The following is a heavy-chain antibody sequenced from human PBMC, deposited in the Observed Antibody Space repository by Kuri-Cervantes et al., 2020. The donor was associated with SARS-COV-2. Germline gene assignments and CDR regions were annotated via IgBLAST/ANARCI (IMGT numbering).Heavy chain of an antibody. CDR2: INHSGST. CDR1: GESFSDYY. V-gene: IGHV4-34*01. Sequence: GSLRLSCAVYGESFSDYYWTWIRQPPGKGLEWIGEINHSGSTDYNPSLKSRVTISVDTSKNQFSLKLSSVTAADTAVYYCARVGRFLEWLLSVGGYYYYMDVWGKGTTVTVSS. D-gene: IGHD3-3*01. CDR3: ARVGRFLEWLLSVGGYYYYMDV. J-gene: IGHJ6*03.